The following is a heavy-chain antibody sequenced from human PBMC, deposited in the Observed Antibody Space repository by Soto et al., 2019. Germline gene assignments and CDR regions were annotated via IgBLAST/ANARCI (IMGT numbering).Heavy chain of an antibody. Sequence: LSLTCAITGDSVSSNSAGWSWVRQSPSRGLEWLGRTYYRSKWYYEYAVSVRGRIAINPDTSKNQYSLQLNSVTPEDTAVYFCARGEQYSGRIFDYWGQGTLVTVSS. V-gene: IGHV6-1*01. CDR3: ARGEQYSGRIFDY. D-gene: IGHD1-26*01. CDR1: GDSVSSNSAG. CDR2: TYYRSKWYY. J-gene: IGHJ4*01.